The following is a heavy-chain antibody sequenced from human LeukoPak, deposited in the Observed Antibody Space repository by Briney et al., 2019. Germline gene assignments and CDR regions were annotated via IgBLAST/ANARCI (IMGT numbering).Heavy chain of an antibody. J-gene: IGHJ6*02. CDR1: GFTFSSYG. CDR2: ISYDGTHQ. Sequence: GTSLRLSCVASGFTFSSYGFHWVRQAPGKGLDWVAVISYDGTHQYYADSVKGRFSISRDNSKNTLDLQMNSLRAEDTAAYYCARVIPPLPGYYYGMDVWGQGTTVTVSS. CDR3: ARVIPPLPGYYYGMDV. V-gene: IGHV3-30*19.